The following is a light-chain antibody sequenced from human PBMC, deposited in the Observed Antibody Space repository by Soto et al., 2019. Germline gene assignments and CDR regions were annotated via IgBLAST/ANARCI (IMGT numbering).Light chain of an antibody. V-gene: IGLV4-69*01. Sequence: QSVLTQSPSASASLGASVKLTCTLSSGHSSYAIAWHQKQPGKGPRYLMDLNNDGSHTKGDGIPDRFSGSKSGNTASLTISGLQAEDEADYYCISYTSGTSPYVFGTGTKVTVL. CDR1: SGHSSYA. CDR3: ISYTSGTSPYV. J-gene: IGLJ1*01. CDR2: LNNDGSH.